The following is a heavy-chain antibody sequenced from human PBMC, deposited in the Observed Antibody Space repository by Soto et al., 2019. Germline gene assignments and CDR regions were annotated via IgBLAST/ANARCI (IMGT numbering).Heavy chain of an antibody. Sequence: ESGGGLVKPGGSLRLSCAASGFTFSSYSMNWVRQAPGKGLEWVSSINSSSSYIYYADSVKGRFTISRDNAKNSLYLQMNSLKAEDTAVYYCASGPPLTAAADEGCFAPLCQGALVTVSS. V-gene: IGHV3-21*01. CDR3: ASGPPLTAAADEGCFAP. J-gene: IGHJ5*02. CDR2: INSSSSYI. D-gene: IGHD6-13*01. CDR1: GFTFSSYS.